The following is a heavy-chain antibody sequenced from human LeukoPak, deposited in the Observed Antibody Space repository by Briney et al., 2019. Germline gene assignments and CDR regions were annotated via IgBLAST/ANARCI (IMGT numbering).Heavy chain of an antibody. V-gene: IGHV3-30*02. J-gene: IGHJ4*02. CDR2: IRYDGSNK. Sequence: PGGSLRLSCAASGFTFSSYGMHWVRQAPGKGLEWVAFIRYDGSNKYYADSVKGRFTISRDNSKNTLYLQMNSLRAEDTAVYYCAKGSPLIGVAVPPLFDYWGQGTLVTVSS. D-gene: IGHD6-19*01. CDR3: AKGSPLIGVAVPPLFDY. CDR1: GFTFSSYG.